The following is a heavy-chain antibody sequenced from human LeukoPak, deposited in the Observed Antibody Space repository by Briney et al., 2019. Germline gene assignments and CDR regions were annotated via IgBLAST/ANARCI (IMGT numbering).Heavy chain of an antibody. CDR2: IKPDGSEK. D-gene: IGHD5/OR15-5a*01. V-gene: IGHV3-7*01. Sequence: GGSLRLSCVAPGLTLSNYWMSWVRQAPGKGLEWVATIKPDGSEKYYVDSVKGRFTISRDNAKNSLYLQMDSLRVDDTAVYYCARDKVSGPTLLDYWGQGTLVTVSS. J-gene: IGHJ4*02. CDR3: ARDKVSGPTLLDY. CDR1: GLTLSNYW.